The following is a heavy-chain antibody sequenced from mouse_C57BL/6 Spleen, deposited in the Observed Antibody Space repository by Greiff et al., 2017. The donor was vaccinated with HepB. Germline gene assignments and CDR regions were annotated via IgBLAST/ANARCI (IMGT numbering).Heavy chain of an antibody. CDR3: ARDFYGNYGFAY. J-gene: IGHJ3*01. V-gene: IGHV5-4*01. CDR2: ISDGGSYT. CDR1: GFTFSSYA. Sequence: EVMLVESGGGLVKPGGSLKLSCAASGFTFSSYAMSWVRQTPEKRLEWVATISDGGSYTYYPDNVKGRFTISRDNAKNNLYLQMSHLKSEDTAMYYCARDFYGNYGFAYWGQGTLVTVSA. D-gene: IGHD2-1*01.